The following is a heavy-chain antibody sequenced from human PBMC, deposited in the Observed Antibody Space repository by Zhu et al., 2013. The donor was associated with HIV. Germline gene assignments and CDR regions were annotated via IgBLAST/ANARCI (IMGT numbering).Heavy chain of an antibody. CDR2: MNPNSGNT. CDR1: GYTFTSYD. Sequence: QVQLVQSGAEVKKPGASVKVSCKASGYTFTSYDITWVRQATGQGLEWMGWMNPNSGNTGYAQKFQGRVTITRNTSVSTAYMELSSLRSEDTAVYYCARGHYYGSGSYYNGDAFDIWGQGTMVTSLQ. CDR3: ARGHYYGSGSYYNGDAFDI. V-gene: IGHV1-8*03. J-gene: IGHJ3*02. D-gene: IGHD3-10*01.